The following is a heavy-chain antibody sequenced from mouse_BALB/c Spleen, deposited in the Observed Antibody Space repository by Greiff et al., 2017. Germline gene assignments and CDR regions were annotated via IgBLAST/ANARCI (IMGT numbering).Heavy chain of an antibody. Sequence: VQLQQSGAELARPGASVKLSCTASGYTFTSYWMQWVKQRPGQGLEWIGAIYPGDGDTRYTQKFKGKATLTADKSSSTAYMQLSSLASEDSAVYYCARGVPYYDMDYWGQGTTVTVSS. CDR3: ARGVPYYDMDY. CDR1: GYTFTSYW. CDR2: IYPGDGDT. V-gene: IGHV1-87*01. D-gene: IGHD2-14*01. J-gene: IGHJ4*01.